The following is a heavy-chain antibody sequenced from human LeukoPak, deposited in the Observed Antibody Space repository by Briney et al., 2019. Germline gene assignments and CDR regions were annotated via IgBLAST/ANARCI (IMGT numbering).Heavy chain of an antibody. D-gene: IGHD3-22*01. CDR1: GFTFSSYG. V-gene: IGHV3-30*18. CDR3: AKAVRYYYDSSGPDY. J-gene: IGHJ4*02. CDR2: ISYDGSNK. Sequence: QPGGSLRLSCAASGFTFSSYGMHWVRQAPGKGLEWVAVISYDGSNKYYADSVKGRFTISRDNSKNTLYLQMNSLRAEDTAVYYCAKAVRYYYDSSGPDYWGQGTLVTVSS.